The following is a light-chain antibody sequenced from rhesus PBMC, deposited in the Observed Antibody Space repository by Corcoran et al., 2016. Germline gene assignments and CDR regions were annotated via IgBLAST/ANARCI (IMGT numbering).Light chain of an antibody. CDR3: QKYSSSPWT. CDR2: GAA. CDR1: QSVSSS. V-gene: IGKV3-53*02. Sequence: QVILTQSPATLSLSPGERATLSCRASQSVSSSLAWYQQKPGQAPRLLIYGAASRATGIPDRFSGSGSGEGFTLTLSSLRPEDFAVYYCQKYSSSPWTFGQGTKVEIK. J-gene: IGKJ1*01.